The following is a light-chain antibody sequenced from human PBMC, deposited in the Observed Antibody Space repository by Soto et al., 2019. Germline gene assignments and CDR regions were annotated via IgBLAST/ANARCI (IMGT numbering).Light chain of an antibody. CDR3: QQSYRTPYP. CDR1: QNISRY. CDR2: AAS. Sequence: DIEMTQSPSPLSASEGDRVTITCRASQNISRYLNWYQQKPGKAPNLLIFAASSLQSGVPSRFSGSGSGTHFTLTISSLQPDDFATYHCQQSYRTPYPFGQGTRLEIK. J-gene: IGKJ2*01. V-gene: IGKV1-39*01.